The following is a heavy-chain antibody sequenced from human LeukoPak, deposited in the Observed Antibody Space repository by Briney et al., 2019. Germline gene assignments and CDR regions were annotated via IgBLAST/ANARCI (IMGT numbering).Heavy chain of an antibody. CDR3: AKGSSGSRPYYFDY. Sequence: GGSLRLSCAASGFTFSSYAMSWVRQAPGKGLEWVSAITDSGGSTYYSDSVKGRFTISRDNSKNTLYLQMNTLRAEDTAVYYCAKGSSGSRPYYFDYWGQETLGSVSS. CDR1: GFTFSSYA. D-gene: IGHD3-22*01. CDR2: ITDSGGST. J-gene: IGHJ4*02. V-gene: IGHV3-23*01.